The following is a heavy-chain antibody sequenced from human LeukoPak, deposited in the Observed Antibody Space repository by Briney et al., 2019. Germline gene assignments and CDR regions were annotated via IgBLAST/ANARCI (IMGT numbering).Heavy chain of an antibody. CDR1: GFTFSNYW. V-gene: IGHV3-7*01. Sequence: GGSLRLSCAASGFTFSNYWMRWVRQAPGKGLEWVANMNPDGSEKHYMDSVKGRFTISRDNAKNSLYLQMNSLRVEDTALYYWASGGTGWPYWGHGTLVTVSS. CDR3: ASGGTGWPY. J-gene: IGHJ4*01. D-gene: IGHD6-19*01. CDR2: MNPDGSEK.